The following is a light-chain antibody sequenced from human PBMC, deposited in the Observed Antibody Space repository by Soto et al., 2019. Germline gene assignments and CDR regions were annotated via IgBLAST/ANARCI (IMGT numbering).Light chain of an antibody. J-gene: IGLJ2*01. CDR3: AAWDDSLNGRL. CDR1: SSNIGSNT. CDR2: SND. Sequence: QSVLTQPPSASGTPGQRVTIFCSGSSSNIGSNTVNWYQQLPGTAPKLLIYSNDQRPSGVPDRFSGSKSGTSASLAISGLQSEDEADYYCAAWDDSLNGRLFGGGTKLTVL. V-gene: IGLV1-44*01.